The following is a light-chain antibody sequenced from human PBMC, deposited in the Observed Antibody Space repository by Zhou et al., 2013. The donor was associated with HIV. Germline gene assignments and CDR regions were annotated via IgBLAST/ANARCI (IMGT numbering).Light chain of an antibody. Sequence: DIQMTQSPSSLSASVGDRVIITCRASQGISNHLAWYQQKPGKVPKLLIYAASTLQSGVPSRFSGSGSGTDFTLTISSLQPEDVATYYCQQSYSTPITFGQGTRLEIK. CDR2: AAS. CDR1: QGISNH. V-gene: IGKV1-27*01. CDR3: QQSYSTPIT. J-gene: IGKJ5*01.